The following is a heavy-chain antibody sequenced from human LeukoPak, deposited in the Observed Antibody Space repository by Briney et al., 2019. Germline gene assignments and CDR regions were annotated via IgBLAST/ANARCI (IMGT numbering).Heavy chain of an antibody. CDR2: ITGSGGST. CDR1: GFTFSTSG. J-gene: IGHJ4*02. Sequence: SGGSLRLSCAASGFTFSTSGMSWVRQAPGKGLEWVSTITGSGGSTYYADSVKGRFTISRDNSKNTLYLQMNSLRAEDTAVYYCAKAGIYDYVWGSYLVDWGQGILVTVSS. V-gene: IGHV3-23*01. CDR3: AKAGIYDYVWGSYLVD. D-gene: IGHD3-16*01.